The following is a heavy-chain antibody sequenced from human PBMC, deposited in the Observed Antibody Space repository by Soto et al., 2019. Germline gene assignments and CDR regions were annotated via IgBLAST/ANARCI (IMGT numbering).Heavy chain of an antibody. V-gene: IGHV4-59*12. CDR3: ARTPDI. J-gene: IGHJ3*02. CDR1: GGNIGSYY. CDR2: IYYSGST. Sequence: SETQSLTSTVSGGNIGSYYWSWIRQPPGKGLEWIGYIYYSGSTNYNPSLKSRVTISVDTSKNQFSLKLSSVTAADTAVYYCARTPDIWGQGTMVTVSS.